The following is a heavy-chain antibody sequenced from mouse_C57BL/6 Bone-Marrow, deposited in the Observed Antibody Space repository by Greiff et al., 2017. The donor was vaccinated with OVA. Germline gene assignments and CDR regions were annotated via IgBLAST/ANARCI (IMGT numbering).Heavy chain of an antibody. J-gene: IGHJ2*01. CDR2: INPGSGGT. D-gene: IGHD1-1*01. V-gene: IGHV1-54*01. CDR3: AREGYYYGSSYRDDY. CDR1: GYAFTNYL. Sequence: VKLMESGAELVRPGTSVKVSCKASGYAFTNYLIEWVKQRPGQGLEWIGVINPGSGGTNYNEKFKGKATLTADKSSSTAYMQLSSLTSEDSAVYFCAREGYYYGSSYRDDYWGQGTTLTVSS.